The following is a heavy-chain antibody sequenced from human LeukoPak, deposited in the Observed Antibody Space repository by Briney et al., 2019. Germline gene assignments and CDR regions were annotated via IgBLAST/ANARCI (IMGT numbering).Heavy chain of an antibody. CDR1: GYTFTSYD. D-gene: IGHD3-22*01. CDR3: ARGPDYYDSSGYYYVYFDY. CDR2: MNPNSGNT. V-gene: IGHV1-8*01. Sequence: ASVKVSCKASGYTFTSYDINWVRQATGQGLEWVGWMNPNSGNTGYAQKFQGRVTMTRNTSISTAYMELSSLRSEDTAVYYCARGPDYYDSSGYYYVYFDYWGQGTLVTVSS. J-gene: IGHJ4*02.